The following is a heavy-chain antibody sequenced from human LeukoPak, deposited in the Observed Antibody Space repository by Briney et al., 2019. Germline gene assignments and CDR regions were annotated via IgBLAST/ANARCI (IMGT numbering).Heavy chain of an antibody. D-gene: IGHD2-2*01. CDR1: GGTFSSYA. CDR2: IIPIFGTA. V-gene: IGHV1-69*01. Sequence: SVKVSCKASGGTFSSYAISWVRQAPGQGLEWMGGIIPIFGTANYAQKFQGRVTITADESTSTAYMELSSLRSEDTAVYYCASRIVVPAADDAFDIWGQGTMVTVSS. J-gene: IGHJ3*02. CDR3: ASRIVVPAADDAFDI.